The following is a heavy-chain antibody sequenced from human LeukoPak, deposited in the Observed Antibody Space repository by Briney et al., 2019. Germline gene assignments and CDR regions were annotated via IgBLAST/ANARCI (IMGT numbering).Heavy chain of an antibody. J-gene: IGHJ4*02. CDR1: GFSFDSYN. D-gene: IGHD4-17*01. CDR3: ARDDYGDYVFD. Sequence: GGSLRLSCAASGFSFDSYNMNWVRQAPGKGLVWVSRINSDGSSTSYADSVKGRFTISRDNAKNTLYLQMNSLRAEDTAVYYCARDDYGDYVFDWGQGTLVTVSS. V-gene: IGHV3-74*01. CDR2: INSDGSST.